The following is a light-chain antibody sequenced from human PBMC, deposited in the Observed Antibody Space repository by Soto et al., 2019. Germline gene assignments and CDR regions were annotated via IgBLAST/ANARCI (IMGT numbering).Light chain of an antibody. CDR3: QTYNSAPTWT. Sequence: DIQMTQSPSSLSASVGDRVSITCRAGQGVSNYLAWYQQKPGKVPKLLIYAASTLLSGVPSRFRGSGSGTDFTLTISSLQPEDVATYYCQTYNSAPTWTFGQGTKVEIK. V-gene: IGKV1-27*01. CDR2: AAS. J-gene: IGKJ1*01. CDR1: QGVSNY.